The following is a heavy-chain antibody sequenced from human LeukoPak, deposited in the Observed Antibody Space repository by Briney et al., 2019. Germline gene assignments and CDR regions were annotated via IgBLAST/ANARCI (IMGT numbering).Heavy chain of an antibody. CDR1: GLNFRSFW. D-gene: IGHD2-8*01. J-gene: IGHJ2*01. CDR2: IKQDGSEK. V-gene: IGHV3-7*04. CDR3: ARGFYFSMTELYYLDL. Sequence: PGGSLRLSCAVSGLNFRSFWMSWVRQAAGEGREWVANIKQDGSEKFYVDSVKGRFTISRDNAKNSLYLQMNSLRAEDSAVYFCARGFYFSMTELYYLDLWGRGTLVTVSS.